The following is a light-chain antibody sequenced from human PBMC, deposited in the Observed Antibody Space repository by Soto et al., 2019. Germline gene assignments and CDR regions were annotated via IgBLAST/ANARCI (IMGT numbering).Light chain of an antibody. CDR1: QSVSSN. CDR2: GAS. J-gene: IGKJ1*01. CDR3: QQYNNWPPWT. Sequence: EIVMTQSPATLSESPGERATLYCGASQSVSSNLAWYQQKPGQAPRLLIYGASTRATGIPARFSGSGSGTEFTLTISSLQSEDFAVYYCQQYNNWPPWTFGQGTKVEIK. V-gene: IGKV3-15*01.